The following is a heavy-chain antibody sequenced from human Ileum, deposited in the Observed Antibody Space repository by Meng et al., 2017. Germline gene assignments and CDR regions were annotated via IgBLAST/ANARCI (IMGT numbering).Heavy chain of an antibody. J-gene: IGHJ4*02. V-gene: IGHV4-39*01. CDR3: ARRAHYGDPPR. Sequence: LRLQESGPGRVKPSETLSLTCSVSSGSFTNNNYYWVWTRRPPGKGLEWIGSIYYGGSTYYNPSLKSRVTISVDTSTNQFSLKLISVTAADTAVYYCARRAHYGDPPRWGQGTLVTVSS. D-gene: IGHD4-17*01. CDR2: IYYGGST. CDR1: SGSFTNNNYY.